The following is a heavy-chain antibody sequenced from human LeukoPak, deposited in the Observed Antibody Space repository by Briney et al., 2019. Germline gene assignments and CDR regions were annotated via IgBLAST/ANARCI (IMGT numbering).Heavy chain of an antibody. V-gene: IGHV3-23*01. Sequence: GGSLRLSCAASGFTFSSYAMSWVRQAPGKGLEWVSGVSSSGGSTYYADSVKGRFTISRDNSKNTLYLQMNSLRAEDSALYYCAKDRETGSSAWYYDFWGQETLVTVSS. CDR1: GFTFSSYA. D-gene: IGHD6-13*01. J-gene: IGHJ4*02. CDR3: AKDRETGSSAWYYDF. CDR2: VSSSGGST.